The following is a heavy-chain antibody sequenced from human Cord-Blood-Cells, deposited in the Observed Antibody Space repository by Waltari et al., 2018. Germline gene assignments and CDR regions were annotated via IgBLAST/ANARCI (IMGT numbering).Heavy chain of an antibody. CDR2: ISWNSGSI. J-gene: IGHJ2*01. V-gene: IGHV3-9*01. Sequence: LEWVSGISWNSGSIGYADSVKGRVTISRDNAKNSLYLQMNSLRAEDTSLYYCAKDMSPGHNRMYCTGGVCSQYNWYFDLWGRGTLVTVSS. D-gene: IGHD2-8*02. CDR3: AKDMSPGHNRMYCTGGVCSQYNWYFDL.